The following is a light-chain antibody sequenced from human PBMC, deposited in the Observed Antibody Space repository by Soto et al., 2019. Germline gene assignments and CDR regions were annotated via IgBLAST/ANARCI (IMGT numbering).Light chain of an antibody. CDR3: QQYGSSLT. J-gene: IGKJ1*01. Sequence: EVVLTQSPGTPSLPPGERATLACRASKSVSNYLAWYQQKSGQAPRLLIYGASSRASGIPDRFSGSGSGTDFTLTISRVEPEDFAVYYCQQYGSSLTFGLGTKVDIK. CDR1: KSVSNY. V-gene: IGKV3-20*01. CDR2: GAS.